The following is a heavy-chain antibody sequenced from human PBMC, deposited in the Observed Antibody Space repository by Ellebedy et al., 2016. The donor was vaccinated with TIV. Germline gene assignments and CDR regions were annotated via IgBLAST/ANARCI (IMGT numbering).Heavy chain of an antibody. J-gene: IGHJ4*02. CDR3: ARGDKYYYESSGYYYTY. D-gene: IGHD3-22*01. Sequence: ASVKVSCKASGYTFTSYFMYWVRQAPGQGLEWMGIINPSGGGPNYAQKFQGRVTMTRDTSTSTVYMELSSLRSEATAVYYCARGDKYYYESSGYYYTYWGQGTLVTVSS. CDR1: GYTFTSYF. V-gene: IGHV1-46*01. CDR2: INPSGGGP.